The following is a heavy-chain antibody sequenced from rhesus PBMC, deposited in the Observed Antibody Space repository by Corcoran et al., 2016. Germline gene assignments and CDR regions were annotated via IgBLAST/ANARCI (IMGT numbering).Heavy chain of an antibody. D-gene: IGHD3-9*01. J-gene: IGHJ3*01. CDR3: ARLITVTITNAFDF. Sequence: QVQLQESGPGLVKPSETLSLTCAVSGGSISSNYWSWLRQPSGKGLEWIGYIYGSSGSTYYNPSLQSRVTLSTDTSKNQFSLKLSSVTAADTAVYYCARLITVTITNAFDFWGQGLRVTVSS. V-gene: IGHV4-160*01. CDR2: IYGSSGST. CDR1: GGSISSNY.